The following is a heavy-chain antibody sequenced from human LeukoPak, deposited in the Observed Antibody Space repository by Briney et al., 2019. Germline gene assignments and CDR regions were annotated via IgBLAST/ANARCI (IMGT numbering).Heavy chain of an antibody. J-gene: IGHJ1*01. CDR3: AKRTKRVVPAANGDFQH. D-gene: IGHD2-2*01. CDR1: GFTFSSYA. V-gene: IGHV3-23*01. Sequence: GGSLRLSCAASGFTFSSYAMSWVRQAPGKGLEWVSAISGSGGSTYYADSVKGRFTISRDNSKNTLYLQMNSLRAEDTAVYYCAKRTKRVVPAANGDFQHWGQGTLVTVSS. CDR2: ISGSGGST.